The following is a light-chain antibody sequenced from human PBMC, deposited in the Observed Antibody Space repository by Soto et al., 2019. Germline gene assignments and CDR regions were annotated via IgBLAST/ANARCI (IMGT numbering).Light chain of an antibody. V-gene: IGLV2-14*03. CDR1: SSDVGGYNY. Sequence: QSVLTQPASVSGSPGQSITISCTGTSSDVGGYNYVSWYQHHPGKAPKLMIYDVSNRPSGVSNRFSGSKSGNTASLTISGLQAEDEADYFCSSYTSSSTPRVFGTGTKLTVL. J-gene: IGLJ1*01. CDR2: DVS. CDR3: SSYTSSSTPRV.